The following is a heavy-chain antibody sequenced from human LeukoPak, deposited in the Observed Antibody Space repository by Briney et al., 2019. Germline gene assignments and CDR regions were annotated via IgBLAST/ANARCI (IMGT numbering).Heavy chain of an antibody. CDR1: GASVSTTAYF. D-gene: IGHD5-24*01. Sequence: PSETLSLTCSVSGASVSTTAYFWNWIRQPAGEGLEWIGRIYASGNTHYNPSLKSRVTMSLDTSKNQFSLTMNSVTAADSAVYFCASYREAYDL. CDR3: ASYREAYDL. J-gene: IGHJ2*01. CDR2: IYASGNT. V-gene: IGHV4-61*02.